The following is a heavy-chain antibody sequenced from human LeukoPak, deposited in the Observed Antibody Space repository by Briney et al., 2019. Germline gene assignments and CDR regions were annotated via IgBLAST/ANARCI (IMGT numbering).Heavy chain of an antibody. CDR1: GFTFSSYA. CDR3: AKFSSGIWSGSSLDF. J-gene: IGHJ4*02. V-gene: IGHV3-23*01. CDR2: ISGGGGSA. Sequence: PGGSLRLSCAASGFTFSSYAMSWVRQAPGKGLEWVSAISGGGGSAYYADSVQGRFTISRDNSKNTLYLQMNSLRAEDTAVYYCAKFSSGIWSGSSLDFWGQGTLVTVSS. D-gene: IGHD3-3*01.